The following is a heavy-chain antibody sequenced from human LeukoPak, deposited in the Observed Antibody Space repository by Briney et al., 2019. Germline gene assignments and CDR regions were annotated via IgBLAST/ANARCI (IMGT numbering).Heavy chain of an antibody. D-gene: IGHD3-16*01. CDR1: GGSISSGGYS. V-gene: IGHV4-30-2*01. J-gene: IGHJ3*02. CDR3: ARNLIRGHFGFGYAFDI. CDR2: IYHSGST. Sequence: SQTLSLTCAVSGGSISSGGYSWSWIRQPPGKGLEWIGYIYHSGSTYYNPSLKSRVTISVDRSKNQFSLKLSSVTAADTAVYYCARNLIRGHFGFGYAFDIWGQGTMVTVSS.